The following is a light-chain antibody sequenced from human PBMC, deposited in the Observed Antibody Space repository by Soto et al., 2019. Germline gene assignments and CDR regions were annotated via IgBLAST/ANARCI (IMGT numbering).Light chain of an antibody. CDR1: QSVSSSY. V-gene: IGKV3D-20*02. CDR2: DAS. Sequence: EIVLKKSPGTLSLTPGERATLSCRASQSVSSSYLAWYQQKPGQAPRLLIYDASNRATGIPARFSGSGSGTDFTLTISSLEPEDFAVYYCQQRSNWPRTFGQGAKVDIK. J-gene: IGKJ1*01. CDR3: QQRSNWPRT.